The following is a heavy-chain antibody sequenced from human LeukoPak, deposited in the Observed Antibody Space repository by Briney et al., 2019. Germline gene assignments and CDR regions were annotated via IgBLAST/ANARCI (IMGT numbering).Heavy chain of an antibody. D-gene: IGHD6-13*01. CDR3: ARVYSLIAATVTYYYMDV. V-gene: IGHV4-61*02. CDR1: GGSISSGGYS. J-gene: IGHJ6*03. Sequence: SQTLSLTCAVSGGSISSGGYSWSWIRQPAGKGLEWIGLIYTSVTTNYNPSLKSRVTMSVDTSKNQFSLKLNSVTAADTAVYYCARVYSLIAATVTYYYMDVWGKGTTVTVSS. CDR2: IYTSVTT.